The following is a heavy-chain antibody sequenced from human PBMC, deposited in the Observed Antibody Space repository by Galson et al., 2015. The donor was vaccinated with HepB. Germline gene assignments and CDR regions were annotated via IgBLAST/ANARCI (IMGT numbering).Heavy chain of an antibody. J-gene: IGHJ4*02. CDR2: ISWNSGSI. CDR3: AKGLRELLIGEYYFDY. D-gene: IGHD1-26*01. V-gene: IGHV3-9*01. CDR1: GFTFDDYA. Sequence: SLRLSCAASGFTFDDYAMHWVRQAPGKGLEWVSGISWNSGSIGYADSVKGRFTISRDNAKNSLYLQMNSLRAEDTALYYCAKGLRELLIGEYYFDYWGQGTLVTVSS.